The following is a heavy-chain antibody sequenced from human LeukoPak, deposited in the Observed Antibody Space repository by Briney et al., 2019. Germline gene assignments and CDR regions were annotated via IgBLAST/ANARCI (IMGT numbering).Heavy chain of an antibody. Sequence: SVKVSCKASGGTFSSYAISWVRQAPGQGLEWMGRIIPIFGTANYAQKFQGRVTITTDESTSTAYMELSSLRSVDTAVYYCASSNYYGSGSYYTIDYWGQGTLVTVSS. CDR1: GGTFSSYA. CDR2: IIPIFGTA. V-gene: IGHV1-69*05. J-gene: IGHJ4*02. D-gene: IGHD3-10*01. CDR3: ASSNYYGSGSYYTIDY.